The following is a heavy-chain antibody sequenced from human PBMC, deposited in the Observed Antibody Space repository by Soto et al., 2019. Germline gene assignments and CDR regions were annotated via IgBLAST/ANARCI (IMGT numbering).Heavy chain of an antibody. V-gene: IGHV1-3*01. CDR3: ASLAFWGVILRGDDAFDI. J-gene: IGHJ3*02. CDR2: INAGNGNT. CDR1: GYTFTSYA. D-gene: IGHD3-16*02. Sequence: QVQLVQSGAEVKKPGASVKVSCKASGYTFTSYAMHWVRQAPGQRLEWMGWINAGNGNTKYSQKFQGRVTITRDTAASTAYMELSSLRSEDTAVYYCASLAFWGVILRGDDAFDIWGQGTMVTVSS.